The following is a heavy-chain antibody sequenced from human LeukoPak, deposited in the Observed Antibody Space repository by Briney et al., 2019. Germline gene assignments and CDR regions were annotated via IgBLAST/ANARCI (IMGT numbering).Heavy chain of an antibody. J-gene: IGHJ4*02. CDR2: INPNSGAT. Sequence: GASVKVSCKASGYTFSGYYVYWVRQAPGQGLERVGWINPNSGATNYAQKFQDRATMTRDTSVSTAYMELSRLRSDDTAVYYCARDKRDCTTTTCYDYFDYWGQGTLVTVSS. D-gene: IGHD2-2*01. CDR3: ARDKRDCTTTTCYDYFDY. V-gene: IGHV1-2*02. CDR1: GYTFSGYY.